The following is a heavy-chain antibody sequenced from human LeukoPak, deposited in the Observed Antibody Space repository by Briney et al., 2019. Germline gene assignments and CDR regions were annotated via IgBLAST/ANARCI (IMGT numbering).Heavy chain of an antibody. CDR2: IYYSGST. CDR1: GGSISSSY. V-gene: IGHV4-59*01. Sequence: SETLSPTCTVSGGSISSSYWSWIRQPPGKGLEWIAYIYYSGSTDYNPSLKSRVTISVDTSKNQFSLKLSSVTAADTAVYFCARFYDSPIRAFDIWGQGTMVTVSS. D-gene: IGHD3-22*01. CDR3: ARFYDSPIRAFDI. J-gene: IGHJ3*02.